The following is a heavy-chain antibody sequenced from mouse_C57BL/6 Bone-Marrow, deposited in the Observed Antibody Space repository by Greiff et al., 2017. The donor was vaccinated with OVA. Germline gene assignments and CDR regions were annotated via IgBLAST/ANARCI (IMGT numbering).Heavy chain of an antibody. CDR3: ARSLYGYAMDY. Sequence: VQLQESGAELVRPGTSVKMSCKASGYTFTNYWIGWAKQRPGHGLEWIGDIYTGGGYTNYNEKFKGKATLTADKSSSTAYMQFSSLTSEDSAIYYCARSLYGYAMDYWGQGTSVTVSS. CDR2: IYTGGGYT. D-gene: IGHD1-1*01. J-gene: IGHJ4*01. V-gene: IGHV1-63*01. CDR1: GYTFTNYW.